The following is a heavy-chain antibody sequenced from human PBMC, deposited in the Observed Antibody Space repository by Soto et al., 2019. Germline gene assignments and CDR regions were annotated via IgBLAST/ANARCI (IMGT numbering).Heavy chain of an antibody. CDR3: AIESLTGYYYYYYGMDV. CDR1: GGSISSYY. Sequence: SETLSLTCTVSGGSISSYYWSWIRQPPGKGLEWIGYIYYSGSTNYNPSLKSRVTISVDTSKNQFSLKLSSVTAADTAVYYCAIESLTGYYYYYYGMDVWGQGTTVTVSS. V-gene: IGHV4-59*01. D-gene: IGHD3-9*01. CDR2: IYYSGST. J-gene: IGHJ6*02.